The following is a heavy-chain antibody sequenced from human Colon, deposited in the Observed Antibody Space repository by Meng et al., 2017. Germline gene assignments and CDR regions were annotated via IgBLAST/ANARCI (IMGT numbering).Heavy chain of an antibody. CDR2: VSYDGSSQ. CDR3: ARDGGSGWNFAH. J-gene: IGHJ5*02. CDR1: GFTFNNFG. D-gene: IGHD6-25*01. Sequence: SQRLSCAASGFTFNNFGMHWVRQAPGKGLEGLAVVSYDGSSQYYGDSVKGRFTISRDNSKNTVSLQMNSLTSEDTAVYYCARDGGSGWNFAHWGQGTLVTVSS. V-gene: IGHV3-30*01.